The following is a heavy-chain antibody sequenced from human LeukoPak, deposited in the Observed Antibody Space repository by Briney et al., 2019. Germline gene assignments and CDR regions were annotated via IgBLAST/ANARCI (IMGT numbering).Heavy chain of an antibody. CDR1: GFTFSSYW. D-gene: IGHD3-3*01. CDR2: TKQDGSEK. J-gene: IGHJ4*02. V-gene: IGHV3-7*01. CDR3: ARVLYDFWSGYYFDY. Sequence: GGSLRLSCAASGFTFSSYWMSWVRQAPGKGLEWVANTKQDGSEKYYVDSVKGRFTISRDNAKNSLYLQMNSLRAEDTAVYYCARVLYDFWSGYYFDYWGQGTLVTVSS.